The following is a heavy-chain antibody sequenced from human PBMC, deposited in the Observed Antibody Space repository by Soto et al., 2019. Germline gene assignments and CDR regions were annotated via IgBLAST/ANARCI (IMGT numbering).Heavy chain of an antibody. CDR3: ARDFSGTSINSSDWYGY. CDR1: GYTFTSYA. CDR2: INAGNGNT. Sequence: ASVKVSCKASGYTFTSYAMHWVRQAPGQRLEWMGWINAGNGNTKYSQKFQGRVTITRDTSASTAYMELSSLRSEDTAVYYCARDFSGTSINSSDWYGYWGQGTLVTVSS. D-gene: IGHD6-19*01. V-gene: IGHV1-3*01. J-gene: IGHJ4*02.